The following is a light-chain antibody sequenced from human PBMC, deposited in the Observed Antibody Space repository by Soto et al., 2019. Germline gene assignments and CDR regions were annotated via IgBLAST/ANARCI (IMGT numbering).Light chain of an antibody. CDR1: QSVNNF. CDR2: DAS. V-gene: IGKV3-11*01. Sequence: VLTQSPATLSLSPGDRATLSCRASQSVNNFLAWYQHKPGKTPKLLIYDASKRVTGIPGRSVGSGSGTDFTLTISSIEPEDFAVYYCQQYARPPFAFGQGTKVDIK. CDR3: QQYARPPFA. J-gene: IGKJ2*01.